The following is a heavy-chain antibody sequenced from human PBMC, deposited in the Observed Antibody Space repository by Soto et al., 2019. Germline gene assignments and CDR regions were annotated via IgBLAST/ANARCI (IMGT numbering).Heavy chain of an antibody. CDR3: ARHIAVAGTRGFDF. CDR1: GGSISTNW. V-gene: IGHV4-4*02. D-gene: IGHD6-19*01. CDR2: IYHSGRT. Sequence: QVQLQESGPGLMKPSGTLSLTCAVSGGSISTNWWSWVRQPPGKGLEWIGEIYHSGRTNYNPSLEDRVTLSVYKSQYLLSLILNSVTAADTAVYYCARHIAVAGTRGFDFWGQGTLVTVSS. J-gene: IGHJ4*02.